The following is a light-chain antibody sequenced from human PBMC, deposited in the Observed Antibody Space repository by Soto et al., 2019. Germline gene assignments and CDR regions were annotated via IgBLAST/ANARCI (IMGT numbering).Light chain of an antibody. V-gene: IGKV3-20*01. Sequence: EIVLTQSPASLSLSPGEGTTLSCRASHSVTSTFLAWYQQKRGQAPRLLIYGASSRATGIPDRFSGSGSGTDFTLTITRLEPEDFAVFYCQQYAASPITFGQGTRLEI. CDR3: QQYAASPIT. J-gene: IGKJ5*01. CDR2: GAS. CDR1: HSVTSTF.